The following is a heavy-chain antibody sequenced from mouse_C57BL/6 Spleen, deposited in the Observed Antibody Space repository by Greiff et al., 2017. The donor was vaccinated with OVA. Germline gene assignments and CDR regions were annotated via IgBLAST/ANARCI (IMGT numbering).Heavy chain of an antibody. CDR3: ARTPAYYSNWFAY. CDR1: GYAFSSSW. V-gene: IGHV1-82*01. CDR2: IYPGDGDT. Sequence: VQLQQSGPELVKPGASVKISCKASGYAFSSSWMNWVKQRPGKGLEWIGRIYPGDGDTNYNGKFKGKATLTADKSSSTAYMQLSSLTSEDSAVYFCARTPAYYSNWFAYWGQGTLVTVSA. D-gene: IGHD2-5*01. J-gene: IGHJ3*01.